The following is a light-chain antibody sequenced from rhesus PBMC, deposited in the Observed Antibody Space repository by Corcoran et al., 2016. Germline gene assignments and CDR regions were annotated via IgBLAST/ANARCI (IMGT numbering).Light chain of an antibody. V-gene: IGKV1-25*01. Sequence: DIQMTQSPSSLSASVGDTVTITCRASQGISSYLAWYQQKPGKAPKLLIFKASTLKSGVPSRLSGSGSGTDFTLTISSLQPEDFATYYCQQHNSYPRTFGQWTKVEIK. CDR2: KAS. CDR3: QQHNSYPRT. J-gene: IGKJ1*01. CDR1: QGISSY.